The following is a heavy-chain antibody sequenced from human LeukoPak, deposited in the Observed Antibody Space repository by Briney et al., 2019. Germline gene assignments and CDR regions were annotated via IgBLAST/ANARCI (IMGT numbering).Heavy chain of an antibody. V-gene: IGHV3-53*01. CDR3: ASWGVDTAMVATAFDI. J-gene: IGHJ3*02. Sequence: GGSLRLSCAASGFTVSSNYMSWVRQAPGKGLEWVSVIYSGGSTYYADSVKGRFTISRDNSKNTLYLQMNSLRAEDTAVYYCASWGVDTAMVATAFDIWGQGTMVTVSS. CDR2: IYSGGST. D-gene: IGHD5-18*01. CDR1: GFTVSSNY.